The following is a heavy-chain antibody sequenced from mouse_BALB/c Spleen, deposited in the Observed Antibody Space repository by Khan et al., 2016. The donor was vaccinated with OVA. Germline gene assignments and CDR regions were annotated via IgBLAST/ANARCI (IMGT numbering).Heavy chain of an antibody. CDR2: FIPGSGNA. Sequence: QVQLQQSGAELIKPGASVKISCKATGYTFSNYWIEWVKQRPGHGLEWIGEFIPGSGNANYNERFKGKATLASDASSNTAFMQLSSLTSEDSAVFYCGGVEYGSRYYFDSWGQGTILTVSS. CDR3: GGVEYGSRYYFDS. J-gene: IGHJ2*01. V-gene: IGHV1-9*01. D-gene: IGHD1-1*01. CDR1: GYTFSNYW.